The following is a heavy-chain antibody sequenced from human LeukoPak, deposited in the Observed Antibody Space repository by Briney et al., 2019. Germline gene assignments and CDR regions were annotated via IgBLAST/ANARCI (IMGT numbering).Heavy chain of an antibody. CDR2: ISSSSSTI. CDR3: SRNPTAYNWFDP. D-gene: IGHD1-14*01. J-gene: IGHJ5*02. V-gene: IGHV3-48*01. CDR1: GFTFSSYS. Sequence: AGGSLRLSCAASGFTFSSYSMNWVRKAPGRGLEWVSYISSSSSTIYYSDSVKGRFTISRDNAKNSLYLQMNSLRAEDTAVYFCSRNPTAYNWFDPWGQGTLVTVSS.